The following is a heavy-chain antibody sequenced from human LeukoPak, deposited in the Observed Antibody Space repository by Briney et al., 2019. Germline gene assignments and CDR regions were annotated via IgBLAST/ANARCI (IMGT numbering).Heavy chain of an antibody. CDR2: IYSTGST. CDR1: GGXISNYY. V-gene: IGHV4-59*08. J-gene: IGHJ4*02. CDR3: ARHRPEGSYPLDS. Sequence: PSETLSLTCTVSGGXISNYYWSWLRQPPGKGLEWIGHIYSTGSTTYSPSLKSRVIMSSDTSKNLFSLKVTSVTAADTAVYYCARHRPEGSYPLDSWGQGALVTVSS.